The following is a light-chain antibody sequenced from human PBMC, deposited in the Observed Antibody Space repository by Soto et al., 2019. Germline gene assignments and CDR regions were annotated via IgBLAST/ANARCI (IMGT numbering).Light chain of an antibody. CDR1: SSNIGATYD. CDR3: QSYETSLSGGV. V-gene: IGLV1-40*01. CDR2: GDN. Sequence: QAVVTQPPSVSGAPGQRVTISCTGSSSNIGATYDVHWFQHLPGTAPKLLIYGDNNRPSGVPDRFSGSKSGTSASLAITGLQAEDEADYYCQSYETSLSGGVFGGGTKVTVL. J-gene: IGLJ3*02.